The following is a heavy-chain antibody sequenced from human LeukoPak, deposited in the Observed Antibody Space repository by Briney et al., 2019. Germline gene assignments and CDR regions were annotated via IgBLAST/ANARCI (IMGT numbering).Heavy chain of an antibody. CDR3: ARIARARGSCN. V-gene: IGHV4-39*01. CDR1: GGSISSSSYY. J-gene: IGHJ4*02. Sequence: SETLSLTCTLSGGSISSSSYYWGWIRQPPGKGLEWIGSIYYSGSTYYNTSLKSRVTISVDTSKNQFSLKLSSVTAADTAVYYCARIARARGSCNWGQGTLVTVSS. D-gene: IGHD2-15*01. CDR2: IYYSGST.